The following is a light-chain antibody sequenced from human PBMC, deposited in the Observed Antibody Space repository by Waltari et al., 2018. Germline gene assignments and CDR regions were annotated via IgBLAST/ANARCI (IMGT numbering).Light chain of an antibody. J-gene: IGKJ1*01. CDR1: QSITNW. V-gene: IGKV1-5*03. CDR3: QQYDNYWT. CDR2: RAS. Sequence: DIQMPQSPSTLSASVGDRVTITCRASQSITNWLAWYQPKPGKAPKLLIYRASNLESGVPSRFSGSGSGTEFTLTISSLQPDDFATYYCQQYDNYWTFGQGTKVEIK.